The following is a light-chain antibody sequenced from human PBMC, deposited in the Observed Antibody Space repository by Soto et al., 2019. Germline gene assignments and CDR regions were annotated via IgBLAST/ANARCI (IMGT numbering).Light chain of an antibody. Sequence: EIVLTQSPATLSLSPGERAALSCRASQSVSSYLAWYQQKPGQAPRLLIYDASNRATGIPARFSGSGSGTEFTLTISSLEPEAFAVYYCQQRSNWPPAFTLGPGTKVDIK. CDR2: DAS. CDR1: QSVSSY. CDR3: QQRSNWPPAFT. V-gene: IGKV3-11*01. J-gene: IGKJ3*01.